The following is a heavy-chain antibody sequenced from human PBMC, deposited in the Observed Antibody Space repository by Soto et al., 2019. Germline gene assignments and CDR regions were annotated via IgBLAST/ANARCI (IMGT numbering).Heavy chain of an antibody. CDR3: ASPGVRLHGYCTNGVCPLQY. CDR2: INHSGST. D-gene: IGHD2-8*01. J-gene: IGHJ4*02. V-gene: IGHV4-34*01. Sequence: SETLSLTCAVYGGSFSGYYWSWIRQPPGKGLEWIGEINHSGSTNYNPSLKSRVTISVDTSKNQFSLKLSSVTAADTAVYYCASPGVRLHGYCTNGVCPLQYWGQGTLVTVSS. CDR1: GGSFSGYY.